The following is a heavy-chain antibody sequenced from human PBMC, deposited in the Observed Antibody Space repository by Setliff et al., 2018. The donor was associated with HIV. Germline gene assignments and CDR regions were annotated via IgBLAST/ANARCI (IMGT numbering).Heavy chain of an antibody. J-gene: IGHJ4*02. V-gene: IGHV1-18*01. CDR1: GYTFTNYG. Sequence: ASVKVSCKTSGYTFTNYGVSWVRQAPGQGLQWLGCINTYTGYTHYAKDLQARVTMTANTSTSTAYMYLKSLTSDDSAMYYCAATGSGGYVHWGQGTLVTVSS. D-gene: IGHD5-12*01. CDR2: INTYTGYT. CDR3: AATGSGGYVH.